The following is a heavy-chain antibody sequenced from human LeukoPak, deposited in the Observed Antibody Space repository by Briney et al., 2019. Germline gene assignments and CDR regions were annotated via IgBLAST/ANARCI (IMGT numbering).Heavy chain of an antibody. CDR1: GFAFSTYA. Sequence: PGGSLRLSCAASGFAFSTYAMSWVRQAPGKGLEWVSTISGSDGRTYFADSVRGRFTISRDNSKNALYLQMNSLRAEDTAVYYCAKDRAGYFDNWGQGTLVTVSS. D-gene: IGHD6-19*01. J-gene: IGHJ4*02. CDR3: AKDRAGYFDN. CDR2: ISGSDGRT. V-gene: IGHV3-23*01.